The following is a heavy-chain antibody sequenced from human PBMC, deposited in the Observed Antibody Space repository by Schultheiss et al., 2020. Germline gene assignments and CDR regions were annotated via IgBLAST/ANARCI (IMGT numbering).Heavy chain of an antibody. CDR2: IWYDGSNK. CDR1: GFTFSSYS. CDR3: AREGPYSSGWYYYYYGMDV. Sequence: GESLKISCAASGFTFSSYSMNWVRQAPGKGLEWVAVIWYDGSNKYYADSVKGRFTISRDNSKNTLYLQMNSLRAEDTAVYYCAREGPYSSGWYYYYYGMDVWGQGTTVTVSS. V-gene: IGHV3-33*08. J-gene: IGHJ6*02. D-gene: IGHD6-19*01.